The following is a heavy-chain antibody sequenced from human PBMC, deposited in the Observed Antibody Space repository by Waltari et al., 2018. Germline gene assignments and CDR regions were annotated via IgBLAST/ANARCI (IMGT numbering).Heavy chain of an antibody. CDR3: ASWKWLLAMDV. D-gene: IGHD5-12*01. CDR2: IDPNRGGT. CDR1: GYTFIGNY. Sequence: QVQLVQSGAEVKKPGASVKVSCKASGYTFIGNYIHWVRQAPGQGLEWMGRIDPNRGGTNYAQKCQGRVTMTRDTSINTAYMELTRLTSDDTAVYYCASWKWLLAMDVWGQGTTVTVFS. J-gene: IGHJ6*02. V-gene: IGHV1-2*06.